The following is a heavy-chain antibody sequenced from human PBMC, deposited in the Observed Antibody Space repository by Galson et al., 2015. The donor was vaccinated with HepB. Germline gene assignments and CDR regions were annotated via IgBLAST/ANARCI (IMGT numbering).Heavy chain of an antibody. J-gene: IGHJ3*02. CDR3: AIAYEMHTLFFGDESFDI. D-gene: IGHD5-24*01. CDR2: MSRDGRNG. CDR1: GFNLSGYG. V-gene: IGHV3-30*03. Sequence: SLRLSCAVSGFNLSGYGMSWVRQAPGKGLEWVAVMSRDGRNGYFADSVKGRFTISRDKSKATLYLRMNSLRPDDTAVYYCAIAYEMHTLFFGDESFDIRGQGTMVTVSS.